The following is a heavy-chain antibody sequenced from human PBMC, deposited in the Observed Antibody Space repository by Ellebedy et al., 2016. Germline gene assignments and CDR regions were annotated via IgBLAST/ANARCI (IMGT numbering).Heavy chain of an antibody. CDR2: IIPIFGTA. J-gene: IGHJ4*02. Sequence: SVKVSCXASGGTFSSYAISWVRQAPGQGLEWMGGIIPIFGTANYAQKFQGRVTMTTDTSTSTAYMELRSLRSDDTAVYYCARDVDIVATTPGDYWGQGTLVTVSS. CDR3: ARDVDIVATTPGDY. CDR1: GGTFSSYA. D-gene: IGHD5-12*01. V-gene: IGHV1-69*05.